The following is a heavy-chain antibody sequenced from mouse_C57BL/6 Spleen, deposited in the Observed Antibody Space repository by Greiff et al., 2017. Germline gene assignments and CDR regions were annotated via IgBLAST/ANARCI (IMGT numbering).Heavy chain of an antibody. Sequence: QVQLQQSGAELVRPGTSVKVSCKASGYAFTNYLIEWVKQRPGKGLEWIGVINPGSGGTKYNEKFKGKATLTADKTSSTAYMQLSSLTSEDSAVYFCARDHCSSDFDYWGQGTTLTVSS. CDR2: INPGSGGT. J-gene: IGHJ2*01. D-gene: IGHD1-1*01. CDR1: GYAFTNYL. V-gene: IGHV1-54*01. CDR3: ARDHCSSDFDY.